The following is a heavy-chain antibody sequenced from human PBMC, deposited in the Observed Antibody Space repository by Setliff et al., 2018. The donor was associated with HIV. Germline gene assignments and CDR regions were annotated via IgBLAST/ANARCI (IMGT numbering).Heavy chain of an antibody. V-gene: IGHV1-69*13. J-gene: IGHJ6*03. D-gene: IGHD2-15*01. CDR1: GGTFSSFA. Sequence: ASVKVSCKASGGTFSSFAIHWVRQAPGQGLEWMGGIIPMFGTANYAQKFHGRVTITADESTNTAYMELSSLGSEDTAVYYCALGYCSVGSCYSQDFNYYYYMDVWGKGTTVTVSS. CDR3: ALGYCSVGSCYSQDFNYYYYMDV. CDR2: IIPMFGTA.